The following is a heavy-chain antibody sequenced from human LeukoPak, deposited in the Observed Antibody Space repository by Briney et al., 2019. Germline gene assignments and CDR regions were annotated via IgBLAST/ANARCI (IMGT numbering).Heavy chain of an antibody. J-gene: IGHJ4*02. CDR3: ASSFLTLDY. CDR2: ISSSGTTI. CDR1: GLTFSSHE. V-gene: IGHV3-48*03. D-gene: IGHD3-9*01. Sequence: PGGSLRLSCAASGLTFSSHEINWVRQAPGKGLEWVSYISSSGTTIYYADSVKGRFTISRDNAKNSVYLQMNSLRAEDTAVYYCASSFLTLDYWGQKTLVIASS.